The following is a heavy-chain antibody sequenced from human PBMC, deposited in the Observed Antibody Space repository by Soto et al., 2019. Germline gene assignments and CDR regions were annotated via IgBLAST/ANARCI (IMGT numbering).Heavy chain of an antibody. J-gene: IGHJ4*02. CDR3: ARDNMAYCGGDCYYFDY. Sequence: SETLSLTCTVSGGSISSGGYYWSWIRQHPGKGLEWIGYIYYSGSTYYNPSLKSRVTISVDTSKNQFSLKLSSVTAADTAVYYCARDNMAYCGGDCYYFDYWGQGTLVTVSS. CDR1: GGSISSGGYY. D-gene: IGHD2-21*02. CDR2: IYYSGST. V-gene: IGHV4-31*03.